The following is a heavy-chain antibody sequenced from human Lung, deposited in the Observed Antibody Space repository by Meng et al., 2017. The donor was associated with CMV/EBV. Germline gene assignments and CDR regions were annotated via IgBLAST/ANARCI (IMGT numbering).Heavy chain of an antibody. CDR2: INNDESRK. CDR3: ARERFDYGDYGLDY. D-gene: IGHD4-17*01. CDR1: GFTFSRYW. Sequence: GESLKISCAASGFTFSRYWMHWARQAPGKGLVWVSRINNDESRKTYADSVKGRFTISRDSAKNTLYLQMNSLRAEDTAVYYCARERFDYGDYGLDYWGQGNXVNGYS. V-gene: IGHV3-74*01. J-gene: IGHJ4*02.